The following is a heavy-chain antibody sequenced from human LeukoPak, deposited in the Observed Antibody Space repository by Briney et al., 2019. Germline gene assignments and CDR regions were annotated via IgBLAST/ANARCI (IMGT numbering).Heavy chain of an antibody. CDR3: ARGGSSGWLLDY. CDR2: IYYSGST. Sequence: SETLSLTCTVSGGSISSYYWSWIRQPPGKGLEWIGYIYYSGSTNYNPSLKSRVTISVDTSKNQFSLKLSSVTAADTAVFYCARGGSSGWLLDYWAREPWSPSPQ. J-gene: IGHJ4*02. D-gene: IGHD6-19*01. V-gene: IGHV4-59*01. CDR1: GGSISSYY.